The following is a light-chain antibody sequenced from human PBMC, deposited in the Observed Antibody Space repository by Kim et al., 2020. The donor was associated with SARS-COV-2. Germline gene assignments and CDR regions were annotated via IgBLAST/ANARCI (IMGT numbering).Light chain of an antibody. V-gene: IGKV1-NL1*01. Sequence: DIQMNQSPSSLSASVGDTVTITCRASQGIRNSLAWYHQKPGKAPILLVYSTSQLETGVPTRFTGSGSEADYTLIINGLQPEDFGTYYCQQYDEMPRTFGQGTKLEI. J-gene: IGKJ2*01. CDR1: QGIRNS. CDR3: QQYDEMPRT. CDR2: STS.